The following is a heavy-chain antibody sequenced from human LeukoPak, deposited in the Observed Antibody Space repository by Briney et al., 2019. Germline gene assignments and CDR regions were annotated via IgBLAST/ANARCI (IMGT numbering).Heavy chain of an antibody. V-gene: IGHV4-38-2*02. CDR2: IYHSGST. CDR3: ARDLNYYGLGSSVDY. J-gene: IGHJ4*02. CDR1: GCSISSGYY. Sequence: SETLSLTCAVSGCSISSGYYWGWIRQPPGKGLEWIGSIYHSGSTYYNPSLKSRVTISVDTSKNQFSLKLSSVTAADTAVYYCARDLNYYGLGSSVDYWGQGTLVTVSS. D-gene: IGHD3-10*01.